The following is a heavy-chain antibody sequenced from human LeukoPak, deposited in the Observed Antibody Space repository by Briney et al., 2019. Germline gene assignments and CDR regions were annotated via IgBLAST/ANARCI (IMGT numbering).Heavy chain of an antibody. Sequence: HSGGSLRLSCAASGFTFSNFAIHWVRQAPGKGLEFVSGIRSTGDSTYYANSAKGRFTISRDNSKNTLYLQMVSLRAEDTAVYYCARDTGTYCSGGSCYHYWGQGTLVTVSS. CDR1: GFTFSNFA. V-gene: IGHV3-64*01. D-gene: IGHD2-15*01. J-gene: IGHJ4*02. CDR2: IRSTGDST. CDR3: ARDTGTYCSGGSCYHY.